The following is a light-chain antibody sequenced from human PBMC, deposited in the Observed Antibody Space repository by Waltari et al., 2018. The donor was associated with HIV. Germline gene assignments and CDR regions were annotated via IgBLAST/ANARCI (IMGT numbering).Light chain of an antibody. J-gene: IGKJ1*01. Sequence: DIQMTQSPSTLSASVGDRVTITSRASQSISSWLAWYQQKPGKGPKPLVYKASSLERWVPSRCSVSGSRTGFTLTISSLQADDFATYYCQQYNSYLWTFGQGTKVEIK. CDR1: QSISSW. CDR3: QQYNSYLWT. CDR2: KAS. V-gene: IGKV1-5*03.